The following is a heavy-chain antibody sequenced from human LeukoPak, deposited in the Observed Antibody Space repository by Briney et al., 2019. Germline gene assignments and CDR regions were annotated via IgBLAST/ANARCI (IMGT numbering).Heavy chain of an antibody. CDR3: ARVRNFRFDY. V-gene: IGHV3-21*01. CDR2: ISSSSSYI. Sequence: GGSLRLSCAASGFTFSSYSMNWVRQAPGKGLEWVSSISSSSSYIYYADQVKGRFTIPRDNAKNSLYLQMNSLRAEDTAVYYCARVRNFRFDYWGQGTLVTVSS. J-gene: IGHJ4*02. D-gene: IGHD2/OR15-2a*01. CDR1: GFTFSSYS.